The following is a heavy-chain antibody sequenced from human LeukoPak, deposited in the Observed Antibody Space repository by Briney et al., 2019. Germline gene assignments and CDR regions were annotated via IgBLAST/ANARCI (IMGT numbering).Heavy chain of an antibody. CDR2: ISYSGTT. Sequence: SETLSLTCTVSGASISSSRYYWGWIRQPPGKGLEWIGSISYSGTTYYNPSLKSRVTISVNTSRNQFSLKLSSVTAPDTAVYYCARSNFREGYYYYGMDVWGQGTTVTVSS. V-gene: IGHV4-39*01. CDR3: ARSNFREGYYYYGMDV. J-gene: IGHJ6*02. CDR1: GASISSSRYY.